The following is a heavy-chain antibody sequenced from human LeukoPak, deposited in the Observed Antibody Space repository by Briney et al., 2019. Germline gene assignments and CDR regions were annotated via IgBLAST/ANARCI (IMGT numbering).Heavy chain of an antibody. CDR2: IRWDGGST. J-gene: IGHJ4*02. D-gene: IGHD6-19*01. CDR1: GFTLDDYA. Sequence: PGGSLRLSCAASGFTLDDYAMHWVRQAPGKGLEWVSLIRWDGGSTYYADSVRGRFTISRDNSKNSLYLQMNRLRAEDTALYYCAKDIVSAGYSSLDYWGQGTLVTVSS. V-gene: IGHV3-43D*03. CDR3: AKDIVSAGYSSLDY.